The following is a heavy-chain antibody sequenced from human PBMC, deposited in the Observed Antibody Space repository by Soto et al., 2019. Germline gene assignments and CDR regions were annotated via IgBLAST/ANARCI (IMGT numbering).Heavy chain of an antibody. D-gene: IGHD6-13*01. Sequence: SETLSLTCTVSCGAISSYYWSWIRQPPGKGLEWIGYIYYSGSTNYNPALKSRVTISVDTSKNQFSLKLSSVTAADTAVYYCASPIAAADPYYYGTDVWGKGTPVTVSS. CDR1: CGAISSYY. CDR2: IYYSGST. CDR3: ASPIAAADPYYYGTDV. V-gene: IGHV4-59*01. J-gene: IGHJ6*04.